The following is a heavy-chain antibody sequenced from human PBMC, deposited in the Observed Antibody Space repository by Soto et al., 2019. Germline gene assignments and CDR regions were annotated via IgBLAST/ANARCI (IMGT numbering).Heavy chain of an antibody. CDR1: GFSLSTSGVG. CDR3: AQRAGYSSSWYLANWFDP. D-gene: IGHD6-13*01. Sequence: QITLKESGPTLVKPTQTLTLTCTFSGFSLSTSGVGVGWIRQPPGKALEWLALIYWDDDKRYSPSLKSRLTITKDTSKNQVVLTMTNMDPVDTATYYCAQRAGYSSSWYLANWFDPWGQGTLVTVSS. CDR2: IYWDDDK. V-gene: IGHV2-5*02. J-gene: IGHJ5*02.